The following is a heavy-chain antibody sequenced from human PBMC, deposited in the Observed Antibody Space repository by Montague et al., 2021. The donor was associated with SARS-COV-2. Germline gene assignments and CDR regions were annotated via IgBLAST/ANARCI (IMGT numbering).Heavy chain of an antibody. CDR3: ARVWGSYIVLMVYAIKGWFDP. D-gene: IGHD2-8*01. V-gene: IGHV4-39*01. Sequence: SETLSLTCTVSGGSISSSSYYWGWIRQPPGKGLEWIGSIYYSGSTYYNPSLKSRVTISVDTSKNQFSLKLSSVTAADTAVYYCARVWGSYIVLMVYAIKGWFDPRGQGTLVTVSS. CDR1: GGSISSSSYY. J-gene: IGHJ5*02. CDR2: IYYSGST.